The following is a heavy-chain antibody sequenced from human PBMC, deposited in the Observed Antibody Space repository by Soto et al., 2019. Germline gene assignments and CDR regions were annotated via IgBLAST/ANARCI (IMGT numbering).Heavy chain of an antibody. CDR1: GYTFSSYH. D-gene: IGHD2-15*01. CDR3: ARELPPVDY. Sequence: QIQLVQSGAEVKKPGASVKVSCKASGYTFSSYHITWVRQAPGQGLEWMGWISAYNGNTNYAQNLQGRVTMTTDPSTSTAYMELRSLRSDDTAVYYCARELPPVDYWGQGTLVIVSS. V-gene: IGHV1-18*01. J-gene: IGHJ4*02. CDR2: ISAYNGNT.